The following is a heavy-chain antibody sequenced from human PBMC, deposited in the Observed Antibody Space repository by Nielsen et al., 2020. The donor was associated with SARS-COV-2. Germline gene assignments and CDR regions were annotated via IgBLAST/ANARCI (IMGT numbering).Heavy chain of an antibody. J-gene: IGHJ4*02. V-gene: IGHV1-69*04. Sequence: SVKVSCKASGGTFSSYAISWVRQAPGQGLEWMGRIIPILGIANYAQKFQGRVTITADKSTSTAYMELSSLRSEDTAVYYCARDGPGWVGATTHYFDYWGQGTLVTVSS. CDR3: ARDGPGWVGATTHYFDY. CDR2: IIPILGIA. D-gene: IGHD1-26*01. CDR1: GGTFSSYA.